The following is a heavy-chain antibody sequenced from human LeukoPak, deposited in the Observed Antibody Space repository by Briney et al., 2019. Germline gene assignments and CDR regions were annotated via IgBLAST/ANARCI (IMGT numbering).Heavy chain of an antibody. CDR1: GYTFTSYG. CDR3: GRVLFMVGGVTHNCFPP. Sequence: GASVKVSCKASGYTFTSYGISWVRQAPGQGLEWMGWISAYNGNTNYAQKLQGRVTMTTDTSTSTAYMELRSLRSDDTAVYYCGRVLFMVGGVTHNCFPPGAQETLVTVSS. J-gene: IGHJ5*02. V-gene: IGHV1-18*01. CDR2: ISAYNGNT. D-gene: IGHD3-10*01.